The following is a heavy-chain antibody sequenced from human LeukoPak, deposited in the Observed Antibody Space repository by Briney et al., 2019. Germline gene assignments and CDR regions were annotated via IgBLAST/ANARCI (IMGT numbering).Heavy chain of an antibody. J-gene: IGHJ4*02. CDR2: IKQDGTEK. V-gene: IGHV3-7*01. D-gene: IGHD1-26*01. CDR1: GFPFSTYL. CDR3: ARWSGSYSDY. Sequence: PGGSLRLSCAASGFPFSTYLMTWVRQAPGKGLEWVANIKQDGTEKYYVDSVKGRFTISRDNAKNSLYLQMNSLRAEDTAVYYCARWSGSYSDYWGQGTLVTVSS.